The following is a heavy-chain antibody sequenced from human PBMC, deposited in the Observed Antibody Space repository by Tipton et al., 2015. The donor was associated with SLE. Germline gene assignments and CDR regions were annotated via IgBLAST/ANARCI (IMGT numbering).Heavy chain of an antibody. CDR2: IYYTGST. CDR1: GGSISTYY. D-gene: IGHD3-3*01. V-gene: IGHV4-59*12. J-gene: IGHJ4*02. Sequence: LRLSCTVSGGSISTYYWSWIRQPPGKGLEWIGYIYYTGSTNYNPSLKSRVTISVDTSKNHFSLKLSSVTAADTAVYYCARLVRFLGGRFFDYWGQGTLVTVSS. CDR3: ARLVRFLGGRFFDY.